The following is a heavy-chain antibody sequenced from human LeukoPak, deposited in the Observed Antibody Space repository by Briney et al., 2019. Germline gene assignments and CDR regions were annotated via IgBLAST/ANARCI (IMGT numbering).Heavy chain of an antibody. CDR1: GFTVSSNF. Sequence: GGSLRLPCAASGFTVSSNFVTWVRQAPGKGLEWLSIIYSGGGTDYADSVKGRFTISRDNSKNTVYLQMNSLRAEDTAMYHCARKSLGIVAAGTFFGSWGQGTLVTVSS. J-gene: IGHJ5*02. V-gene: IGHV3-53*01. CDR3: ARKSLGIVAAGTFFGS. CDR2: IYSGGGT. D-gene: IGHD6-13*01.